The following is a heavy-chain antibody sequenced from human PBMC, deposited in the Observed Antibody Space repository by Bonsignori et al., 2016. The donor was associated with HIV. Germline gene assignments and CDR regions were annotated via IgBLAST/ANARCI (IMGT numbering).Heavy chain of an antibody. CDR3: VRGAKY. CDR1: GFTVNSYE. CDR2: ISPSGNII. Sequence: GGSLRLSCAVSGFTVNSYEMNWVRQPPGKGLEWVSHISPSGNIIYYADSVKGRFTISRDEAKNSLVLEMNSLTVDDTAFYYCVRGAKYWGQGTLVTVSS. V-gene: IGHV3-48*03. J-gene: IGHJ4*02. D-gene: IGHD2/OR15-2a*01.